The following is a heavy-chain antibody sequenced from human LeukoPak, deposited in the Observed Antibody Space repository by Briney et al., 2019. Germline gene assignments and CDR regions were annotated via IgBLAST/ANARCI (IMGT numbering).Heavy chain of an antibody. J-gene: IGHJ6*03. Sequence: SETLSLTCTVSGGSISSSNYYWGWIRQPPGKGLEWIGSIYYSGSTYYNPSLKSRVTISVDTSKNQFSLKLSSVTAADTAVYYCARDGPIWGYYYYMDVWGKGTTVTVSS. CDR2: IYYSGST. CDR3: ARDGPIWGYYYYMDV. D-gene: IGHD7-27*01. V-gene: IGHV4-39*07. CDR1: GGSISSSNYY.